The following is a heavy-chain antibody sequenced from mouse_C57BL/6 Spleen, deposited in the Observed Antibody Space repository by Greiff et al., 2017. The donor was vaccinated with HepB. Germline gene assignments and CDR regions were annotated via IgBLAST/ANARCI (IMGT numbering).Heavy chain of an antibody. CDR2: SRNKANDYTT. D-gene: IGHD2-4*01. Sequence: EVKLMESGGGLVQSGRSLRLSCATSGFTFSDFYMEWVRQAPGKGLEWIAASRNKANDYTTEYSASVKGRFIVSRDTSQSILYLQMNALRAEDTAIYYCARDEGDYGFAYWGQGTLVTVSA. V-gene: IGHV7-1*01. CDR1: GFTFSDFY. J-gene: IGHJ3*01. CDR3: ARDEGDYGFAY.